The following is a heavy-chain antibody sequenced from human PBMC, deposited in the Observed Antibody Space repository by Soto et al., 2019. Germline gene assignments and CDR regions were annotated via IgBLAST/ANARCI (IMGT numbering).Heavy chain of an antibody. D-gene: IGHD3-10*01. Sequence: GGSLRLSCAASGFTFSSYAMSWVRQAPGKGLEWVSAISGSGGSTYYADSVKGRFTISRDNSKNTLYLQMNSLRAEDTAVYYCAKVPPYYYGSGSYYNEYYFAYWGQGTLVTVSS. CDR3: AKVPPYYYGSGSYYNEYYFAY. CDR2: ISGSGGST. J-gene: IGHJ4*02. CDR1: GFTFSSYA. V-gene: IGHV3-23*01.